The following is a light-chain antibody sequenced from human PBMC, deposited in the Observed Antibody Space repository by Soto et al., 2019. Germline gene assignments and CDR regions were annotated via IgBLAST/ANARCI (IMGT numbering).Light chain of an antibody. J-gene: IGLJ2*01. CDR1: SGHSSYA. Sequence: QLVLTQSPSASASLGASVKLTCTLSSGHSSYAIAWHQQQPEKGPRYLMKLNSDGSHSKGDGIPDRFSGSSSGAERYLTISSLQSEDEADYHCQTWGTGAVEFGGGTKLTVL. CDR3: QTWGTGAVE. CDR2: LNSDGSH. V-gene: IGLV4-69*01.